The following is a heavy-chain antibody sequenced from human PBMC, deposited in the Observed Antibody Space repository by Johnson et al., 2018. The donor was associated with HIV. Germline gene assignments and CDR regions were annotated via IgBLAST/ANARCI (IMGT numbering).Heavy chain of an antibody. J-gene: IGHJ3*02. Sequence: QVQLVESGGGLVKPGGSLRLSCAASGFTFCDYYMSWIRQAPGKGLEWVAVISYHGSNQCYADSVRGRFTISRDNAKRSLYLQMNSLRAEDAALYYCARVSRYCSGGSCLDGFDIWGQGTMVTVSS. V-gene: IGHV3-11*01. D-gene: IGHD2-15*01. CDR2: ISYHGSNQ. CDR3: ARVSRYCSGGSCLDGFDI. CDR1: GFTFCDYY.